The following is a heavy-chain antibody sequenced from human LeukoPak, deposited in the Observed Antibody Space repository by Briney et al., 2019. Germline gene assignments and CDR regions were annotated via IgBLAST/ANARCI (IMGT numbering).Heavy chain of an antibody. D-gene: IGHD2-8*02. CDR2: INPTGTGT. J-gene: IGHJ4*02. CDR3: AREESGGYFDY. Sequence: ASVKVSCKASGYTFTNYYMHWVRQAPGQELEWLGLINPTGTGTNYAQKFRGRVTLTRDTSTTTVYMELSSLRSEDTAVYYCAREESGGYFDYWGQGTPVTVSS. V-gene: IGHV1-46*01. CDR1: GYTFTNYY.